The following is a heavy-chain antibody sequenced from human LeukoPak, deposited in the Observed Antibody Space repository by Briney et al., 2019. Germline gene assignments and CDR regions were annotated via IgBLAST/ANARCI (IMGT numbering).Heavy chain of an antibody. J-gene: IGHJ4*02. D-gene: IGHD1-26*01. CDR2: IYYSGST. V-gene: IGHV4-59*01. Sequence: SETLSLTCAVYGGSFTDYYWSWIRQPPGKGLEWIGYIYYSGSTNYNPSLKSRVTISVDTSKNQFSLKLSSVTAADTAVYYCARSSGSYYHDTKFLLDYWGQGTLVTVSS. CDR3: ARSSGSYYHDTKFLLDY. CDR1: GGSFTDYY.